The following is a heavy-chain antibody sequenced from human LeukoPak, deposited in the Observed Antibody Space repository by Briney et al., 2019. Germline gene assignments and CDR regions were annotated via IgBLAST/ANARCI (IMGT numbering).Heavy chain of an antibody. CDR3: ARDFSQYSPPSVAARGFDY. J-gene: IGHJ4*02. D-gene: IGHD1-26*01. V-gene: IGHV4-39*07. CDR1: GGFISSSTYY. Sequence: NPSETLSLTCNVSGGFISSSTYYWGWIRQPPGKGLEWIGRASSRGSTQYNSSLNSRVIISVDTSRNQFSLKLTSVTAADTAVYFCARDFSQYSPPSVAARGFDYWGQGLLVTVSP. CDR2: ASSRGST.